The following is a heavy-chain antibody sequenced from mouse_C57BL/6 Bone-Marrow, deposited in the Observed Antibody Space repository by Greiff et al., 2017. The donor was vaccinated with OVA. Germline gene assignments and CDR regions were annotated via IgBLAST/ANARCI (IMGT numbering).Heavy chain of an antibody. CDR2: INPSNGGT. J-gene: IGHJ1*03. CDR1: GYTFTSYC. CDR3: ARPDGYYVHWYFDV. D-gene: IGHD2-3*01. Sequence: QVHVKQPGTELVKPGASVKLSCKASGYTFTSYCMHWVKQRPGQGLEWIGNINPSNGGTNYNEKFKSKATLTVDKSSSTAYMQLSSLTSEDSAVYYCARPDGYYVHWYFDVWGTGTTVTVSS. V-gene: IGHV1-53*01.